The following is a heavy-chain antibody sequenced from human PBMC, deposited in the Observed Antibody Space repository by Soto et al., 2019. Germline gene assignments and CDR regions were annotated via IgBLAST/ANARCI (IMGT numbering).Heavy chain of an antibody. CDR3: ASPIGGGSGRGYYYYGMDV. V-gene: IGHV5-10-1*01. Sequence: GESLKISCKGSGYNFITDWISWVRQMPGKGLEWMGRIDPTDSYTKYSPSFEGHVTISADKSISTAYLQWSSLKASDTAVYYCASPIGGGSGRGYYYYGMDVWGQGTTVTVSS. CDR1: GYNFITDW. CDR2: IDPTDSYT. J-gene: IGHJ6*02. D-gene: IGHD3-10*01.